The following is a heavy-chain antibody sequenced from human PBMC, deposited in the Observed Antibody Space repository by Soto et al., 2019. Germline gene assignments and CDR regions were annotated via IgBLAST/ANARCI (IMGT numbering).Heavy chain of an antibody. V-gene: IGHV4-31*03. CDR2: ISYTWST. CDR3: ATTGGYGTPGDY. D-gene: IGHD5-12*01. Sequence: QVHLQESGPGLVKPSQTLSLNCTVSGGSVSSGDYYWTWIRQHPGKGLEWIGYISYTWSTYYNPSLESRVSISVDTSRTHFSLRLNSVTAADTAVYYCATTGGYGTPGDYWGQGTLVTVSS. CDR1: GGSVSSGDYY. J-gene: IGHJ4*02.